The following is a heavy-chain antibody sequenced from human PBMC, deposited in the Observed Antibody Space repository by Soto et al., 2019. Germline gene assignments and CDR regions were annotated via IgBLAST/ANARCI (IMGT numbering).Heavy chain of an antibody. V-gene: IGHV3-23*01. D-gene: IGHD1-26*01. J-gene: IGHJ6*02. CDR2: ISGSGGST. Sequence: PGGSLGLSCAASGFTFIYYYMSWVRQAPGKGLEWVSAISGSGGSTYYADSVKGRFTISRDNSKNTLYLQMNSLRAEDTAVYYCATCPEPRNYYGMDVWGQGTTVTVSS. CDR1: GFTFIYYY. CDR3: ATCPEPRNYYGMDV.